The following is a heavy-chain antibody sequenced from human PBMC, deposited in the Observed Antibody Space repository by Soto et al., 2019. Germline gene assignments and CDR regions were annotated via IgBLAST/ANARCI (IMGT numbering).Heavy chain of an antibody. J-gene: IGHJ4*02. V-gene: IGHV4-59*08. CDR3: ATLDYSSGCFDY. CDR1: GGSISSYY. Sequence: PSETLSLTCTVSGGSISSYYWSWIRQPPGKGLEWIGYIFYSGSTNYNPSLKSRVIMSVDTSKNQFSLKLSSVTAADTAVYYCATLDYSSGCFDYWGQGTLVTVSS. CDR2: IFYSGST. D-gene: IGHD3-22*01.